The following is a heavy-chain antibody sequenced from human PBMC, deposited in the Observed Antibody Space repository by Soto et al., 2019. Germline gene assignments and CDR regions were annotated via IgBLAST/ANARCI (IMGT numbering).Heavy chain of an antibody. CDR3: ARETNDYYYGSGSYHLQH. J-gene: IGHJ1*01. CDR2: IWYDGSNK. Sequence: PGGSLRLSCAASGFTFSSYGMHWVRQAPGKGLEWVAVIWYDGSNKYYADSVKGRFTISRDNSKNTLYPQMNSLRAEDTAVYYCARETNDYYYGSGSYHLQHWGQGTLVTVSS. V-gene: IGHV3-33*01. D-gene: IGHD3-10*01. CDR1: GFTFSSYG.